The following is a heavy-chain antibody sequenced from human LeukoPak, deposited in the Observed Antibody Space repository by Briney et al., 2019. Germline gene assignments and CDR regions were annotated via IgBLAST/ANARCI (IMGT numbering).Heavy chain of an antibody. Sequence: GGSLRLSCAASGSTFSSYSMNWVRQAPGKGLEWVSSISSSSSYIYYADSVKGRFTISRDNAKNSLYLQMNSLRAEDTAVYYCARERPNYYDSSGYYNDYWGQGTLVTVSS. V-gene: IGHV3-21*01. D-gene: IGHD3-22*01. CDR2: ISSSSSYI. J-gene: IGHJ4*02. CDR3: ARERPNYYDSSGYYNDY. CDR1: GSTFSSYS.